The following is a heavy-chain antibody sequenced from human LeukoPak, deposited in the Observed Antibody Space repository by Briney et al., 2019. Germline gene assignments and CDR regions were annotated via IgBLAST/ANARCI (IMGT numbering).Heavy chain of an antibody. CDR3: AKGNGYSYGRYYLDY. D-gene: IGHD5-18*01. Sequence: GGSLRLSCAASGFTFSSYAMGWVRQAPGKGLEWVSAITASGGNTYYADSVKGRFTISRDNSKNTLYLQVNSLRAEDTAVYYCAKGNGYSYGRYYLDYWGQGTLVTVSS. V-gene: IGHV3-23*01. J-gene: IGHJ4*02. CDR2: ITASGGNT. CDR1: GFTFSSYA.